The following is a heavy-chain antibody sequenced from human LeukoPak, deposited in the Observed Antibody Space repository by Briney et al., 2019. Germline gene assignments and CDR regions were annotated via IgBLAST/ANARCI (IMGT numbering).Heavy chain of an antibody. Sequence: SETLSLTCAVYGGSFSGYYWSWIRQPPGKGLEWIGEINHSGSTNYNPSLKSRVTISVDTSKNQFSLKLSSVTAADTAVYYCARALAAGGDYWGQGTLVTVSS. CDR2: INHSGST. CDR3: ARALAAGGDY. D-gene: IGHD6-13*01. V-gene: IGHV4-34*01. CDR1: GGSFSGYY. J-gene: IGHJ4*02.